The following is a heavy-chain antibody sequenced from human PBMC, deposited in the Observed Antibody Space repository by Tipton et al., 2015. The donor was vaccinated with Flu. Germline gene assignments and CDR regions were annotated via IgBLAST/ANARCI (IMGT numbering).Heavy chain of an antibody. Sequence: SLRLSCAASGFSFSSYWLTWVRQAPGKGLEWVANIKQDGSEKYYVDSVKGRFTISRDNAKNSLYLQMNSLRAEDTAVYYCNYGDYEIGFDYWGQGTLVTVSS. CDR2: IKQDGSEK. CDR1: GFSFSSYW. V-gene: IGHV3-7*03. D-gene: IGHD4-17*01. CDR3: NYGDYEIGFDY. J-gene: IGHJ4*02.